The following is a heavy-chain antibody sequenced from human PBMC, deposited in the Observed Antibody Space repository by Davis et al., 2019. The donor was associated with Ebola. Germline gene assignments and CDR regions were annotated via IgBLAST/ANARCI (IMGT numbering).Heavy chain of an antibody. J-gene: IGHJ2*01. V-gene: IGHV3-15*01. CDR1: GFISSSYW. D-gene: IGHD4-17*01. CDR3: TTLSTVTTMYFDL. CDR2: IKSKTDGGTT. Sequence: GESLKISCAASGFISSSYWMSWVRQAPGKGLEWVGRIKSKTDGGTTDYAAPVKGRFAMSRDDSKNTLYLQMNSLKIDDTAVYYCTTLSTVTTMYFDLWGRGTLVTVSS.